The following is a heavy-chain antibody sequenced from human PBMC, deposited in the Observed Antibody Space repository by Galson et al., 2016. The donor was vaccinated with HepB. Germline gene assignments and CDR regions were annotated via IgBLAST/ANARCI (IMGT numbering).Heavy chain of an antibody. J-gene: IGHJ4*02. CDR2: TYYSSKWFN. CDR3: ARGWLRLGFDY. V-gene: IGHV6-1*01. D-gene: IGHD5-12*01. Sequence: CAISGDSVSTNSAAWNCIRQSPPRRLEWLGRTYYSSKWFNDYAVSVRSRITINLDTSRNQFSLQLNSVTPEDTAVYYCARGWLRLGFDYWGQGTLVTVSS. CDR1: GDSVSTNSAA.